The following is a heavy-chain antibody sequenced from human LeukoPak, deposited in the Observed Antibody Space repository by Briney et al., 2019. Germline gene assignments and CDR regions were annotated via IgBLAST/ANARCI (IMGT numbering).Heavy chain of an antibody. D-gene: IGHD5-18*01. CDR1: GFTFSSYG. CDR2: ISYDGSNK. Sequence: PGGSLRLSCAASGFTFSSYGMHWVRQAPGKGLEWVAVISYDGSNKYYADSVKGRFTISRDNSKNTLYLQMNSPRAEDPGGYYCAKDVQLWFHFDYWGQGTLVTVSS. V-gene: IGHV3-30*18. J-gene: IGHJ4*02. CDR3: AKDVQLWFHFDY.